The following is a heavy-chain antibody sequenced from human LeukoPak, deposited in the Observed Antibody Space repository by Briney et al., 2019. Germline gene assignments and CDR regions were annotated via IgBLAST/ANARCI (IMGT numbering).Heavy chain of an antibody. CDR3: ARARYCSGDSCYHHFDY. D-gene: IGHD2-15*01. Sequence: GGSLRLSCAASEPTFSSYSMNWVRQAPGKGLEWISCIDSSSGTIHYADSVKGRFIISRDNAKNSLYLQMNSLRAEDTAVYYCARARYCSGDSCYHHFDYWGQGTLVTVSS. CDR1: EPTFSSYS. J-gene: IGHJ4*02. V-gene: IGHV3-48*01. CDR2: IDSSSGTI.